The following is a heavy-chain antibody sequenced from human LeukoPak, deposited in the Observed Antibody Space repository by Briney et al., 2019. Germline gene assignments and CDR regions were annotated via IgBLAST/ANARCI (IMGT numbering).Heavy chain of an antibody. J-gene: IGHJ5*02. D-gene: IGHD3-3*01. CDR3: ARGGRFLEAHWFDP. CDR2: IKQDGSEK. CDR1: GFTLSSYW. Sequence: GGSLRLSCAASGFTLSSYWMSWVRQAPGKGLEWVANIKQDGSEKYYVDSVKGRFTISRDNAKNSLYLQMNSLRAEDTAVYYCARGGRFLEAHWFDPWGQGTLVTVSS. V-gene: IGHV3-7*01.